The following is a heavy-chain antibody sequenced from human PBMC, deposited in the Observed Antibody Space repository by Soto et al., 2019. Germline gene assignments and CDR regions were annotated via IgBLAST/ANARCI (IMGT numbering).Heavy chain of an antibody. CDR3: AVAKLDY. J-gene: IGHJ4*02. Sequence: GGSLRLSCAASGFTFTNYSMNWVRQAPGKGLEWLSYITSTSSTIYYADSVKGRFTISRDNAKNSLFLQMNSLRAEDTAVYYCAVAKLDYWGQGTLVTVSS. CDR2: ITSTSSTI. V-gene: IGHV3-48*01. CDR1: GFTFTNYS.